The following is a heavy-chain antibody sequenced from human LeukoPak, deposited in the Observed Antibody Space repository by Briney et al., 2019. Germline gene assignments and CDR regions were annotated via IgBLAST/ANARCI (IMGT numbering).Heavy chain of an antibody. V-gene: IGHV4-59*06. CDR2: IYYSGST. Sequence: SETLSLTCTVSGGSISSYYWSWIRQHPGKGLEWIGYIYYSGSTYYNPSLKSRVTISVDTSKNQFSLKLSSVTAADTAVYYCAREWHNRRGVAAHYFDYWGQGTLVTVSS. D-gene: IGHD2-15*01. J-gene: IGHJ4*02. CDR3: AREWHNRRGVAAHYFDY. CDR1: GGSISSYY.